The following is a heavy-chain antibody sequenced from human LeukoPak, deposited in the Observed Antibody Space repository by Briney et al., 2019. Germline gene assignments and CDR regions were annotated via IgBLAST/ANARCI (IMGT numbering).Heavy chain of an antibody. Sequence: SQTRSLTCTVSGVSIRDSYYYCGWIRQSPWKGLEWIGSIYYSGSTDYNPSLRGRVAISVDTSENQFSLKLSSVTPADTAVYYCARTPDYWGQGTLVTVSS. J-gene: IGHJ4*02. V-gene: IGHV4-39*01. CDR3: ARTPDY. CDR2: IYYSGST. CDR1: GVSIRDSYYY.